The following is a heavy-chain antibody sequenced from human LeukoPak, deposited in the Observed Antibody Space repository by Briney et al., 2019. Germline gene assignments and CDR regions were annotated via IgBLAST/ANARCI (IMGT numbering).Heavy chain of an antibody. V-gene: IGHV3-49*04. CDR2: IRSKTYGGTT. J-gene: IGHJ6*02. CDR3: AKDRCTNGVCYDGMDV. CDR1: GFTFGDHA. Sequence: GGSLRLSCTASGFTFGDHAMSWVRQAPGKGLEWVGFIRSKTYGGTTEYAASVKGRFTISRDNAKNSLYLQMNSLRAEDTALYYCAKDRCTNGVCYDGMDVWGQGTTVTVSS. D-gene: IGHD2-8*01.